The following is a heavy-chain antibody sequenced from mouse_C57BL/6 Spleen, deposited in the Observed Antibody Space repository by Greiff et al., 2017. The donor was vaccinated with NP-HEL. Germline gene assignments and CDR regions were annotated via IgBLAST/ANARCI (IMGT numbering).Heavy chain of an antibody. J-gene: IGHJ2*01. V-gene: IGHV1-62-2*01. CDR1: GYTFTEYT. D-gene: IGHD2-2*01. Sequence: QVQLQQSGAELVKPGASVKLSCKASGYTFTEYTIHWVKQRSGQGLEWIGWFYPGSGSIKYNEKFKDKATLTADKSSSTVSMELSRLTSEDSAVYCCARHEDGGYGGYYFDYWGQGTTLTVSS. CDR3: ARHEDGGYGGYYFDY. CDR2: FYPGSGSI.